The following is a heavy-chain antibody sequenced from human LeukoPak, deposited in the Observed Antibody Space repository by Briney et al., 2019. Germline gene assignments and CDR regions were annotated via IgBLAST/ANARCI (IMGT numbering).Heavy chain of an antibody. V-gene: IGHV4-4*02. J-gene: IGHJ5*02. D-gene: IGHD6-13*01. CDR3: ARGAIAAAGWFDP. CDR2: IYHRGNT. CDR1: GGSISSSNW. Sequence: SETLSLTCAVSGGSISSSNWWNWVRQTPGKGLEWIGEIYHRGNTHYNPSLKSRVTMSVDTSTNQFSLRVNSVTAADTAVYYCARGAIAAAGWFDPWGQGTLVTVSS.